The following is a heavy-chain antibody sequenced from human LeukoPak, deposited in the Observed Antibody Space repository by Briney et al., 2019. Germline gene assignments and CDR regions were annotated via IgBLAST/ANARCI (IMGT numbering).Heavy chain of an antibody. CDR3: AKDSYSSGWYAEDY. Sequence: GGSLRLSCAASGFTVSSNYMSWVRQAPGKGLEWVSVIYSGGSTYYADSVKGRFTISRDNSKNTLYLQMNSLRAEDTAVYYCAKDSYSSGWYAEDYWGQGTLVTVSS. CDR1: GFTVSSNY. V-gene: IGHV3-53*01. D-gene: IGHD6-19*01. CDR2: IYSGGST. J-gene: IGHJ4*02.